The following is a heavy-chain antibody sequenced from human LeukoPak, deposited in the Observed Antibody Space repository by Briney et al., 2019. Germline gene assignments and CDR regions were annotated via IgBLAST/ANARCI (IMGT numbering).Heavy chain of an antibody. CDR1: GGSISSYY. V-gene: IGHV4-59*01. Sequence: PSETLSRTCTVSGGSISSYYWSWIRQPPGKGLEWIGYIYYSGSTNYNPSLKSRVTISVDTSKNQFSLKLSSVTAADTAVYYCARIADCSGGSCYSGRLDYWGQGTLVTVSS. J-gene: IGHJ4*02. D-gene: IGHD2-15*01. CDR2: IYYSGST. CDR3: ARIADCSGGSCYSGRLDY.